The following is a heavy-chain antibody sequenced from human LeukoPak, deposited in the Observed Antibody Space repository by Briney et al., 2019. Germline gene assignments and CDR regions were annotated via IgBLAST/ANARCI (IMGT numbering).Heavy chain of an antibody. CDR3: AKMVREFYTISYYFDY. V-gene: IGHV3-66*01. CDR2: FHSGGTT. Sequence: GGSLRLSCAASGSTVSGNQMSWVRQAPGKGLEWVSVFHSGGTTYYADSVKGRFTISRDNSKNTLYLQMNSLRADDTAVYYCAKMVREFYTISYYFDYWGQGTLVTVSS. D-gene: IGHD2-8*01. CDR1: GSTVSGNQ. J-gene: IGHJ4*02.